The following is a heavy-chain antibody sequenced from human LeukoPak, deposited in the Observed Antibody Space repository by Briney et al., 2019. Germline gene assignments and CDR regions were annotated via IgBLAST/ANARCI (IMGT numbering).Heavy chain of an antibody. V-gene: IGHV4-34*01. D-gene: IGHD6-6*01. CDR2: INHSGST. CDR3: ASGYSSSSEFDY. Sequence: SETLSLTCAVYGGSFSGYYWSWICQPPGKGLEWIGEINHSGSTNYNPSLKSRVTISVDTSKNQFSLKLSSVTAADTAVYHCASGYSSSSEFDYWGQGTLVTVSS. CDR1: GGSFSGYY. J-gene: IGHJ4*02.